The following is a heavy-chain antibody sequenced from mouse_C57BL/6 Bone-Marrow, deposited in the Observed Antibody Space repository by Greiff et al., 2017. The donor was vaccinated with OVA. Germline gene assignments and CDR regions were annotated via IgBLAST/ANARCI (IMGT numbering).Heavy chain of an antibody. J-gene: IGHJ3*01. CDR3: ARHKGSYYDYSFAY. V-gene: IGHV5-2*01. Sequence: EVKLVESGGGLVQPGESLKLSCESNEYEFPSHDMSWVRKTPEKRLELVAAINSDGGRTYYPDTMERRFIISRDNTKKTLYLQMISLRSEDTALYYCARHKGSYYDYSFAYWGQGTLVTVSA. D-gene: IGHD2-4*01. CDR2: INSDGGRT. CDR1: EYEFPSHD.